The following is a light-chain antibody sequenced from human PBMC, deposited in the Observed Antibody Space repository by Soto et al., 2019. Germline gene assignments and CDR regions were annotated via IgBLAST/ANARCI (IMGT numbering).Light chain of an antibody. J-gene: IGKJ2*01. CDR1: QSISSW. Sequence: DIQMTQSPSTLSASVGDRVTITCRASQSISSWLAWYQQKPGKAPKLLIYDASSLARGVPSRFSGSGSGTEFTLTISSLQPDDFATYYCQQYNSNAPYTFGQGTKLEIK. V-gene: IGKV1-5*01. CDR3: QQYNSNAPYT. CDR2: DAS.